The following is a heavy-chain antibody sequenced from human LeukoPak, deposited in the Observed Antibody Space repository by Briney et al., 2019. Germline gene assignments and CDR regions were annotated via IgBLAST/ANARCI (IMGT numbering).Heavy chain of an antibody. CDR2: IGGSGTRT. CDR3: AKTSQGHPPYYCSMDV. V-gene: IGHV3-23*01. J-gene: IGHJ6*02. Sequence: GASLRLSCAASGFTFSSYAMIWVRQAPGKGLEWVSAIGGSGTRTFYADSVKGRFTISRDNSKNTLYLQMNSLRAEDTAVYYCAKTSQGHPPYYCSMDVWGQGTTVTVSS. CDR1: GFTFSSYA.